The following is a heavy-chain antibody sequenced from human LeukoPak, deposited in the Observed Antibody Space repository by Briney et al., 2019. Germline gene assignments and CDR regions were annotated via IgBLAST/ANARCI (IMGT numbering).Heavy chain of an antibody. Sequence: GGSLRLSCSASGFTFSSYWMHWVRQAPGKGLVWVSRINSDWSSTSYADSVKGRFTISRDNAKNTLYLQMNSLRAEDTAVYYCAMGEALLWFRGQGTLVTVSS. V-gene: IGHV3-74*01. CDR3: AMGEALLWF. D-gene: IGHD3-10*01. J-gene: IGHJ4*02. CDR2: INSDWSST. CDR1: GFTFSSYW.